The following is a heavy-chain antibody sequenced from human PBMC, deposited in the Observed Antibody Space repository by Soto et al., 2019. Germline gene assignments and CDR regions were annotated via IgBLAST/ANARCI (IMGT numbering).Heavy chain of an antibody. Sequence: QTLSLTCAISVDSVASNSAAWNWIRQSPSRGLEWLGRTYYRSKWYNDYAVSVKSRITINPDTSKNQFSLQLNSVTPEDTAVYYCAGDLDAGVGDYYYGMDVWGQGTTVTVSS. V-gene: IGHV6-1*01. CDR2: TYYRSKWYN. CDR1: VDSVASNSAA. D-gene: IGHD1-1*01. CDR3: AGDLDAGVGDYYYGMDV. J-gene: IGHJ6*01.